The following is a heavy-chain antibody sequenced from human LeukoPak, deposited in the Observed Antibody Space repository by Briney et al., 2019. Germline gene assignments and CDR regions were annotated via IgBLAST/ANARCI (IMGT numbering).Heavy chain of an antibody. CDR2: IDASGSDT. V-gene: IGHV3-23*01. Sequence: GGSLRLSCEVSEFPFSIYAMAWVRQAPGQGLEWVSAIDASGSDTYYTDSVKGRFTISRDNSKNTVYLQMNSPRVEDTAVYYCADYRKPQGLDYWGQGTLVTVSS. D-gene: IGHD1-14*01. CDR3: ADYRKPQGLDY. J-gene: IGHJ4*02. CDR1: EFPFSIYA.